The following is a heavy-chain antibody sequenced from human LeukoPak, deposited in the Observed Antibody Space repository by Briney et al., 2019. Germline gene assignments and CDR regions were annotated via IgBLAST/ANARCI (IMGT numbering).Heavy chain of an antibody. CDR2: IYYSGST. J-gene: IGHJ4*02. CDR3: ARDIRHCSGGSCYLNYFDY. Sequence: SETLSLTCTVSGVSISSSSYYWGWIRQPPGKGLEWIGRIYYSGSTYYNPSLKSRFTISVDTSKNQFSLKLSSVTAADTAVYYCARDIRHCSGGSCYLNYFDYWGQGTLVTVSS. D-gene: IGHD2-15*01. V-gene: IGHV4-39*07. CDR1: GVSISSSSYY.